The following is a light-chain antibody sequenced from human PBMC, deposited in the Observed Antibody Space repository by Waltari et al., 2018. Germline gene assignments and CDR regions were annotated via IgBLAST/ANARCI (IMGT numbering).Light chain of an antibody. CDR3: HQTRSLPDT. CDR1: QSLSNY. CDR2: GAF. J-gene: IGKJ2*01. Sequence: DIQMTQSPSSLSESVGDRVTITCRASQSLSNYLNWYQHKAGEAPKLLIHGAFNLQSGVPSRFSGSGSGTDFTLTISSLQPEDVATYYCHQTRSLPDTFGQGTKLEI. V-gene: IGKV1-39*01.